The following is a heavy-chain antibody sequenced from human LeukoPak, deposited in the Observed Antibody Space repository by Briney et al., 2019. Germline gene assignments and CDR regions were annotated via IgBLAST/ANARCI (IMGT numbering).Heavy chain of an antibody. CDR1: GFPFSIYE. CDR3: ALLAVASDFDY. J-gene: IGHJ4*02. D-gene: IGHD6-19*01. CDR2: IGSSGTTI. Sequence: GGSLRLSCAVSGFPFSIYEMNWVRQAPGKGLEWVSNIGSSGTTIYYADSVKGRFSISRDNAKNSLYLQMYSLRVEDTAVYYCALLAVASDFDYWGQGALVTVSS. V-gene: IGHV3-48*03.